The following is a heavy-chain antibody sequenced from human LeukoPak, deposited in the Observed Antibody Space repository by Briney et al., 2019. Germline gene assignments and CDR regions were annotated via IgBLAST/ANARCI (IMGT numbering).Heavy chain of an antibody. Sequence: PRGSLRLSCAASRFTSSSYAMSGVRQAPPKGREWVSSISDSGGSTYYADSVKGRFTISRDNSKNTLYLQMNSLRAEDTAVYYCAPKRRGSYPFDYWGQGTLVTVSS. CDR1: RFTSSSYA. CDR3: APKRRGSYPFDY. D-gene: IGHD1-26*01. V-gene: IGHV3-23*01. J-gene: IGHJ4*02. CDR2: ISDSGGST.